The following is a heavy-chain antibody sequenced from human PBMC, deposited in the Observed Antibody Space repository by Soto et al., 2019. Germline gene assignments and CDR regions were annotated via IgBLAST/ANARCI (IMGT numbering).Heavy chain of an antibody. CDR2: ISAYNGNR. CDR1: GYTFSSYV. J-gene: IGHJ4*02. CDR3: AIDSPPVDY. V-gene: IGHV1-18*01. Sequence: QVQLVQSGAEVKKPGASVKVSCKASGYTFSSYVISWVRQAHGQGLEWMGWISAYNGNRKYAQKFQGRVTMTTDTSTSTAYMEMRSLRSDDTGVDYCAIDSPPVDYWGQGTLVTVSS.